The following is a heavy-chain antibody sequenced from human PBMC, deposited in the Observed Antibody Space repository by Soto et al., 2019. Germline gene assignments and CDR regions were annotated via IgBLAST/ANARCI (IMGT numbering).Heavy chain of an antibody. V-gene: IGHV1-69*13. Sequence: SVKVSCKASGGTFISYAIIWVRQAPGQGLEWMGGIIPIFGTANYAQKFQGRVTITADESTSTAYMELSSLRSEDTAVYYCARVNRDIVVVPAAMGAYYFDYWGQGTLVTVSS. CDR2: IIPIFGTA. CDR1: GGTFISYA. D-gene: IGHD2-2*01. CDR3: ARVNRDIVVVPAAMGAYYFDY. J-gene: IGHJ4*02.